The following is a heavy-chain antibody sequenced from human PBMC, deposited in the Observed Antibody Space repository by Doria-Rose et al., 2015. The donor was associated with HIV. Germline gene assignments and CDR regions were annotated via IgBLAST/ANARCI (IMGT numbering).Heavy chain of an antibody. J-gene: IGHJ4*02. CDR2: IYSTGST. CDR1: GDSIHNFY. Sequence: VQLQESGPGLVKPSETLSLTCTVSGDSIHNFYWTWVRQAGVKGLEWIGRIYSTGSTNYNPSPQSRVTISIDTSRSQFSLSLRSVTAADTAFYFCARDRGDYWGQGALVTVTS. V-gene: IGHV4-4*07. CDR3: ARDRGDY.